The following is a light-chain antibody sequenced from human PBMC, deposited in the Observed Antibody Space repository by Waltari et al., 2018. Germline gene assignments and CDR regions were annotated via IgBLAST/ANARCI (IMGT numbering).Light chain of an antibody. CDR2: DDS. CDR3: QVWDGSGDHYV. J-gene: IGLJ1*01. V-gene: IGLV3-21*02. Sequence: SYVLTQPPSVSVAPGQTARITCGGHNIGSESVHWYQQKPGQAPVLVVYDDSDRPSGIPERFSGSNSGNTATLTISRVEAGDEADYYCQVWDGSGDHYVFGTGTTVTVL. CDR1: NIGSES.